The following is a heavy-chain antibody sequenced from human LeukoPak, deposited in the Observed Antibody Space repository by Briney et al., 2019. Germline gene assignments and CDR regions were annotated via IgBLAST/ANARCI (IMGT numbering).Heavy chain of an antibody. CDR3: ARSMGNKLELAIDY. Sequence: GESLKISCKGSGYSFSSYWIAWVRQMPGKGLEWMGIIYPGDSDTRYSSSFQGQVTISADKSISTAYLQWSSLKASDTAMYYCARSMGNKLELAIDYWGQGTLVTVSS. CDR1: GYSFSSYW. J-gene: IGHJ4*02. D-gene: IGHD1-1*01. CDR2: IYPGDSDT. V-gene: IGHV5-51*01.